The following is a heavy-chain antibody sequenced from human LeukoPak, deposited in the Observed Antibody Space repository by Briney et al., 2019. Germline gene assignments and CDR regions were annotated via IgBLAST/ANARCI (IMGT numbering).Heavy chain of an antibody. Sequence: SETLSLTCTVSGGSISSSYWSWIRQPPGKGLEWIGYIYYSGTTNYNPSLKSRATISVDTSRTQFSLNLSSVSAADTAVYYCARSVYASSWYTDCWGQGTLVTVSS. D-gene: IGHD6-13*01. CDR1: GGSISSSY. CDR3: ARSVYASSWYTDC. J-gene: IGHJ4*02. V-gene: IGHV4-59*01. CDR2: IYYSGTT.